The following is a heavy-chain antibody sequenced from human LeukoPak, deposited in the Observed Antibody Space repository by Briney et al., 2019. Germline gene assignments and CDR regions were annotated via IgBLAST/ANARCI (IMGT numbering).Heavy chain of an antibody. J-gene: IGHJ6*02. CDR1: GYTFTSYY. CDR3: ARDDGTQYYYYGMDV. D-gene: IGHD1-26*01. Sequence: ASVKVSCKASGYTFTSYYMHWVRQAPGQGLEWMGIINPSGGSTSYAQKFQGRVTMTRDTSTSTVYMELSSLRSEDTAVYYCARDDGTQYYYYGMDVWGQGTTVTVSS. CDR2: INPSGGST. V-gene: IGHV1-46*01.